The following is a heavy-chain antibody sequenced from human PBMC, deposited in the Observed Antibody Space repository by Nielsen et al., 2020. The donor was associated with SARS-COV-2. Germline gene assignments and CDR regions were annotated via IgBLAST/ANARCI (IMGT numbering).Heavy chain of an antibody. CDR1: GYTFTSYD. J-gene: IGHJ6*02. V-gene: IGHV1-8*01. D-gene: IGHD6-13*01. Sequence: ASVKVSCKASGYTFTSYDINWVRQATGQGLEWMGWMNPNSGNTGYAQKFQGRVTMTRNTSISTAYMELSSLRAEDTALYYCATLAAAGHYYYYGMDVWGQGTTVTVSS. CDR3: ATLAAAGHYYYYGMDV. CDR2: MNPNSGNT.